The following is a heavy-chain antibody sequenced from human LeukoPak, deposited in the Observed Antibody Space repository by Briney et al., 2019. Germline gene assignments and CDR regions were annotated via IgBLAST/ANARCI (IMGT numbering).Heavy chain of an antibody. V-gene: IGHV4-61*02. Sequence: SETLSLTCTASGGSISSGSYYWSWIRQPAGKGLEWIGRIYTSGSTHYNPSLKSRVTISVDTSKNQFSLKLSSVTAADTAVYYCARALGFYCSSTSCQPSYYFDYWGQGTLVTVSS. CDR2: IYTSGST. D-gene: IGHD2-2*01. J-gene: IGHJ4*02. CDR1: GGSISSGSYY. CDR3: ARALGFYCSSTSCQPSYYFDY.